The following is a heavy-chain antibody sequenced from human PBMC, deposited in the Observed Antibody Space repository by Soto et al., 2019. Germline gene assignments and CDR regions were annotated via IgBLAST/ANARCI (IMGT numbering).Heavy chain of an antibody. CDR3: ARAQLVPGGYYYYGMDV. CDR2: ISSSSSYT. V-gene: IGHV3-11*06. Sequence: LSLSCAGSGFTFSDYYIIWIRQAPGKGLEWVSYISSSSSYTNYADSVKGRFTISRDNAKNSLYLQMNSLRAEGTAVYYCARAQLVPGGYYYYGMDVWGQGTTVTVSS. CDR1: GFTFSDYY. J-gene: IGHJ6*02. D-gene: IGHD6-6*01.